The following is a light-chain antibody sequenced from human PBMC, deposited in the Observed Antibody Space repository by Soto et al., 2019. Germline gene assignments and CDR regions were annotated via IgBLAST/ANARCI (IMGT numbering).Light chain of an antibody. CDR3: SSYASSSTVV. V-gene: IGLV2-14*01. CDR2: EVG. CDR1: NSDVGGYDY. Sequence: QSALTQPASVSGSPGQSITISCTGTNSDVGGYDYVSWFQQHPGKAPKLIIYEVGNRPSGVSNRFSGSKSGNTASLTVSGLQAEDEADYFCSSYASSSTVVFGGGTKLTGL. J-gene: IGLJ2*01.